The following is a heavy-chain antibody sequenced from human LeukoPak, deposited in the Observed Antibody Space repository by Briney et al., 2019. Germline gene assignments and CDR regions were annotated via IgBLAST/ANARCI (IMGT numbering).Heavy chain of an antibody. CDR3: ARNYFDF. J-gene: IGHJ4*02. CDR1: GYKFTDHF. CDR2: IDPEDGET. Sequence: ASVKVSCKFSGYKFTDHFGHWVKQAPGKGLQWMGLIDPEDGETKYAAMFEDRVTITADTSRDSVFLDLKNLRSEDTAMYYCARNYFDFWGQGSLVTVSA. V-gene: IGHV1-69-2*01.